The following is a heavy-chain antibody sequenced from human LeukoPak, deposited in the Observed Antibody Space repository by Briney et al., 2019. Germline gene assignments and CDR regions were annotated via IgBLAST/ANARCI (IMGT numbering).Heavy chain of an antibody. CDR2: IYYSGST. Sequence: SETLSLTCTVSGGSISSGGYYWRWIRQHPGKGLEWIGYIYYSGSTYYNPSLKSRVTISVDTSKNQFSLKLSSVTAADTAVYYCARTYYYDSSGYYYEALDYWGQGTLVTVSS. D-gene: IGHD3-22*01. J-gene: IGHJ4*02. CDR1: GGSISSGGYY. CDR3: ARTYYYDSSGYYYEALDY. V-gene: IGHV4-31*03.